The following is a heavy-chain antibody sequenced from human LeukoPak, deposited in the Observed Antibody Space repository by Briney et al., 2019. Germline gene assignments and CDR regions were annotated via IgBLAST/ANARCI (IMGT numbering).Heavy chain of an antibody. CDR1: GFXFSSYG. CDR3: ARDVFTTYDTGGGYFDY. J-gene: IGHJ4*02. Sequence: GRSLRLSCVVSGFXFSSYGIHWVRQAPGKGLEWVALIWYDGSNKYYADSVKGRFTISRDNSKNTLYLQMNSLRADDTAVYYCARDVFTTYDTGGGYFDYWGQGSLVTVSS. CDR2: IWYDGSNK. V-gene: IGHV3-33*01. D-gene: IGHD3-22*01.